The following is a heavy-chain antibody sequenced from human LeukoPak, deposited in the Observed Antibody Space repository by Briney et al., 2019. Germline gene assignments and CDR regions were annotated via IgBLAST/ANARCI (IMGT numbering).Heavy chain of an antibody. J-gene: IGHJ4*02. Sequence: SETLSHTCAVYGGSFSGYYWSWIRQPPAKGLEWIGEINHSGSTNYNPSLKSRVTISVDTSKNQFSLKLSSVTAADTAVYYCARGGILPRRRYFDYWGQGTLVTVSS. CDR3: ARGGILPRRRYFDY. D-gene: IGHD2/OR15-2a*01. V-gene: IGHV4-34*01. CDR1: GGSFSGYY. CDR2: INHSGST.